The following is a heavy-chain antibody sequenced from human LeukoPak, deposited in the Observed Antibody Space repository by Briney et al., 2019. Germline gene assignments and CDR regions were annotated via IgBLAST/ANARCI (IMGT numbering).Heavy chain of an antibody. D-gene: IGHD3-22*01. CDR2: IYYSGST. CDR1: GGSISNGGYY. J-gene: IGHJ3*02. CDR3: ARVRRSITMIHEGAFDI. V-gene: IGHV4-61*08. Sequence: PSQTLSLTCTVSGGSISNGGYYWSWIRQPPGKGLEWIGYIYYSGSTNYNPSLKSRVTISVDTSKNQFSLKLSSVTAADTAVYYCARVRRSITMIHEGAFDIWGQGTMVTVSS.